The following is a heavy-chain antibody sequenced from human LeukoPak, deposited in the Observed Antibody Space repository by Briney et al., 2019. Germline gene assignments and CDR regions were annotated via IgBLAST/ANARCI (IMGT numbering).Heavy chain of an antibody. CDR2: IYYSGST. V-gene: IGHV4-39*01. CDR3: ARAIAAPTPPQNYFDY. Sequence: PSETLSLTCTVSGGSISSSSYYWGWIRQPPGKGLEWIGSIYYSGSTYYNPSLKSRVTISVDTSKNQFSLKLSSVTAADTAVYYCARAIAAPTPPQNYFDYWGQGTLVTVSS. J-gene: IGHJ4*02. D-gene: IGHD6-6*01. CDR1: GGSISSSSYY.